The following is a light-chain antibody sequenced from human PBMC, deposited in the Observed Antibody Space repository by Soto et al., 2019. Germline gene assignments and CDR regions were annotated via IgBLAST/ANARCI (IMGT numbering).Light chain of an antibody. CDR2: EVT. CDR1: SSDVGGYNY. Sequence: QSVLTQPASVSGSPGQSITISCTGTSSDVGGYNYVSWYQQHPGKAPKLMIYEVTNRPSGVSNRFSGSKSGSTASLTISGLQADDEADYYCSSYTSSITYVFGTGTKVTVL. CDR3: SSYTSSITYV. J-gene: IGLJ1*01. V-gene: IGLV2-14*01.